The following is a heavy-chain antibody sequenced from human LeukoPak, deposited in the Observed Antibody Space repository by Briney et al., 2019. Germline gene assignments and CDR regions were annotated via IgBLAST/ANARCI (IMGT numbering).Heavy chain of an antibody. J-gene: IGHJ4*02. CDR1: GFTFSSYG. V-gene: IGHV3-33*01. D-gene: IGHD3-22*01. CDR3: ARDTGRDYYDSSGYHLFDY. Sequence: GGSLRLSCAASGFTFSSYGMHWVRQAPGKGLEWVAVIWYDGSNKYYADSVKGRFTISRDNSKSTLYLQMNSLRAEDTAVYYCARDTGRDYYDSSGYHLFDYWGQGTLVTVSS. CDR2: IWYDGSNK.